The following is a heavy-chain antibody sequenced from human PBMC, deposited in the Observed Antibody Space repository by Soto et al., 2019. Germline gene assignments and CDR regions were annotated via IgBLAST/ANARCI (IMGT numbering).Heavy chain of an antibody. CDR3: VRDSSGYYGFDY. J-gene: IGHJ4*02. D-gene: IGHD3-22*01. Sequence: QITLKESGPTLVKPTQTLTLTCTFSGFSLSTSEVAVGWIRQPPGKALEWVALIYWDDDKRYSPSLKSRLTITKDTSKNQVVLTMTNMDPVDTGTYYCVRDSSGYYGFDYWCQGTLVTVSS. V-gene: IGHV2-5*04. CDR2: IYWDDDK. CDR1: GFSLSTSEVA.